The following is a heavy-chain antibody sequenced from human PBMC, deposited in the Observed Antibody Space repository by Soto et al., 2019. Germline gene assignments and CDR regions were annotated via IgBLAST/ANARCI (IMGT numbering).Heavy chain of an antibody. V-gene: IGHV3-33*01. CDR1: GFSFSSYG. CDR2: IYYDGSNK. Sequence: QPGGSLRLSCAASGFSFSSYGMHWVRQGPGKGLEWVALIYYDGSNKYYADSVKGRFTISRDNSKNTLYLQMNSLRAEDTAVYYCARDEYPGAYSFGYYFDNWGQGTLVTVSS. CDR3: ARDEYPGAYSFGYYFDN. D-gene: IGHD5-18*01. J-gene: IGHJ4*02.